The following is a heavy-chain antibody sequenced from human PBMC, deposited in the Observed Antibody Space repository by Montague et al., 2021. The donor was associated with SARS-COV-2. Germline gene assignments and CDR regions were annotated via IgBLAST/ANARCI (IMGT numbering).Heavy chain of an antibody. Sequence: SETLSLTCTVSGGSITKNNFNWGWNRQPPGKELDGIGTNYNSATTNYNSYLKIRVSISVYTYKNQLSLKLGSVTAADTAVYYRARLPFWAYIVVVVLAPHYWGQGTLVTVSS. CDR1: GGSITKNNFN. J-gene: IGHJ4*02. CDR2: NYNSATT. CDR3: ARLPFWAYIVVVVLAPHY. D-gene: IGHD2-15*01. V-gene: IGHV4-39*01.